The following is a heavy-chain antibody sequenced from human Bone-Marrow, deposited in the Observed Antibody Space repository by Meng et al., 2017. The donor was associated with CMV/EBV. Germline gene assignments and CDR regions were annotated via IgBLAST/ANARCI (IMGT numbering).Heavy chain of an antibody. CDR2: MNPNSGNT. J-gene: IGHJ5*02. CDR1: GYTFTNYD. CDR3: ARGRLGATNWFDP. V-gene: IGHV1-8*01. D-gene: IGHD1-26*01. Sequence: ASVKVSCKASGYTFTNYDINWVRQATGQGLEWMGWMNPNSGNTGYTQKFQGRVTMTTDTSTSTAYMELRSLRSDDTAVYYCARGRLGATNWFDPWGQGTLVTVSS.